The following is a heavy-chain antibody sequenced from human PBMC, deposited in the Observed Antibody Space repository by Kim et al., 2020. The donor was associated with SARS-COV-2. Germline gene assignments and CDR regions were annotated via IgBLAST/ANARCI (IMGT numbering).Heavy chain of an antibody. CDR1: GYTFTGYY. Sequence: ASVKVSCKASGYTFTGYYIHWVRQAPGQGLEWMGRINPNSGGTNYAQKFQGRVTMTRDTSISTAYMEVRRLTSDDTAVYYCARVDSSTSLPEYWGQGTLVTVSS. CDR2: INPNSGGT. J-gene: IGHJ4*02. D-gene: IGHD6-6*01. CDR3: ARVDSSTSLPEY. V-gene: IGHV1-2*06.